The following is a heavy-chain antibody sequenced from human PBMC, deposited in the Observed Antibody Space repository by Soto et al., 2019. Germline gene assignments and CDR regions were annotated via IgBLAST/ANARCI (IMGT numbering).Heavy chain of an antibody. CDR1: GGSITRYF. CDR2: MYYSGRS. Sequence: QVQLQESGPGLVQPSETLSLTCTVSGGSITRYFWSRIRQAPGKGLQWIGHMYYSGRSDYNPSLKSRVTISVDTSKNQFSLRLNSVTGADTAVDYCATYDSPFASMDGWGKGTRVPVSS. CDR3: ATYDSPFASMDG. J-gene: IGHJ6*03. V-gene: IGHV4-59*13. D-gene: IGHD3-16*01.